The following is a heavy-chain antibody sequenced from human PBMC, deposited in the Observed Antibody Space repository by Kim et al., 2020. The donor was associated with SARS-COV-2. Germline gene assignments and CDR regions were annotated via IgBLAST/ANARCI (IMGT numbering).Heavy chain of an antibody. CDR3: ARGSGAGIIGDY. CDR2: IWYDGSNQ. J-gene: IGHJ4*02. CDR1: GFIFSSYG. V-gene: IGHV3-33*01. D-gene: IGHD6-19*01. Sequence: GGSLRLSCAACGFIFSSYGMHWVRQAPGKGLEWVAIIWYDGSNQNYADSVKGRFTISRDDSKHTLYLQMNSLRAEDTAVYYCARGSGAGIIGDYWGQGTLVTVSS.